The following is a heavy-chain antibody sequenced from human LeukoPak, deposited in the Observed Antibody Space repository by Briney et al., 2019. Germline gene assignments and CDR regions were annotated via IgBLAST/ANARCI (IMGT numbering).Heavy chain of an antibody. CDR1: VYTFTSYG. CDR2: ISAYNGST. J-gene: IGHJ6*02. V-gene: IGHV1-18*01. CDR3: ARTYDFWSGYYQYYYYYGMDV. Sequence: ASVKVSCKPSVYTFTSYGISWVGQAPGQEVEGMGWISAYNGSTDSAQKLQGRVTMTTDTSTSPAYMELRSLRSDDTAVYYCARTYDFWSGYYQYYYYYGMDVWGQGTTVTVSS. D-gene: IGHD3-3*01.